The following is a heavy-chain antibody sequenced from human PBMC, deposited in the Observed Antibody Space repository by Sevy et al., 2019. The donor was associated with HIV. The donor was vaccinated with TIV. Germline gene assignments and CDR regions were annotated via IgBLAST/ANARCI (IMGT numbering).Heavy chain of an antibody. D-gene: IGHD2-15*01. CDR3: ASGSCIGGSCHTGYHGMDV. V-gene: IGHV3-21*06. CDR2: ISTSSTYI. CDR1: GFIFSGYN. Sequence: GGSLRLSCAASGFIFSGYNMHWVRQAPGKGLEWVSSISTSSTYIYQADSVKGRFTISRDNAQNSVYLQMNSLRVEDTALYYCASGSCIGGSCHTGYHGMDVWGQGTTVTVSS. J-gene: IGHJ6*02.